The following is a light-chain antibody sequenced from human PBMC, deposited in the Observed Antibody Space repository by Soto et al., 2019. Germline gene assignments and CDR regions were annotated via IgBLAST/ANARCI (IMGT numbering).Light chain of an antibody. CDR3: QQTFNTPWT. Sequence: DIQMTQSPSSLSASVGDSITITCRASQRIGNFLNWYQHKPGKAPRLLIYGASTLQSGVPSRFSGSGSGTDFTLTIGSLQPEDFATYYCQQTFNTPWTFGQGTKVEIK. CDR1: QRIGNF. J-gene: IGKJ1*01. V-gene: IGKV1-39*01. CDR2: GAS.